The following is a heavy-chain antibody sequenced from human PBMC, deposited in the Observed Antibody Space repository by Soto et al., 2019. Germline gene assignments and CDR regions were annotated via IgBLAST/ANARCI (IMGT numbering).Heavy chain of an antibody. CDR1: GYSFTSYW. D-gene: IGHD6-13*01. CDR2: IDPSDSYT. J-gene: IGHJ3*02. CDR3: ARPYPRYSSSWYAFDI. Sequence: GESLKIACNGSGYSFTSYWISWVRQMPGKGLGWMGRIDPSDSYTNYSPSFQGHVTISADKSISTAYLQWSSLKASDTAMYYCARPYPRYSSSWYAFDIWGQGTMVTVSS. V-gene: IGHV5-10-1*01.